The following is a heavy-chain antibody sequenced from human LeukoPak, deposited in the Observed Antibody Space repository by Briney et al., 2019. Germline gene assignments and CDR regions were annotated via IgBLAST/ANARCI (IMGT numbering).Heavy chain of an antibody. CDR1: GYTFTGYY. D-gene: IGHD2-15*01. CDR3: ARVSRGVVAVYWYFDL. Sequence: GASVKVSCKASGYTFTGYYMHWVRQAPGQGLEWMGWINPNSGGTNYAQKFQGRVTMTRDTSISTAYMELSRLRSDDTAVYYCARVSRGVVAVYWYFDLWGRGTLVTVSS. CDR2: INPNSGGT. J-gene: IGHJ2*01. V-gene: IGHV1-2*02.